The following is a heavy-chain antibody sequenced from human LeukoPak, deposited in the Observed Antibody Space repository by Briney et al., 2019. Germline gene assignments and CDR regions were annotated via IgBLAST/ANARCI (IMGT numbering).Heavy chain of an antibody. CDR1: GGSFSNYY. J-gene: IGHJ5*02. CDR3: ARGYSSSWPANWFDP. CDR2: INHSGST. V-gene: IGHV4-34*01. D-gene: IGHD6-13*01. Sequence: SETLSLTCGVYGGSFSNYYWSWIRQPPGKGLEWIGEINHSGSTNYNPSLKSRVTISVDTSKNQFSLKLSSVTAADTAVYYCARGYSSSWPANWFDPWGQGTLVTVSS.